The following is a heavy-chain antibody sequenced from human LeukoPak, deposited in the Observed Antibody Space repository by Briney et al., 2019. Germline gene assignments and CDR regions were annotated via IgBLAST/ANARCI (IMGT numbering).Heavy chain of an antibody. CDR1: GFSFSSSW. Sequence: GESLRLSCAASGFSFSSSWKHWVRQAPGRELVWVSRINSDTSSANNADSFKGRLTTSRDNAKNTLYLQMNSLRAEDTAVYYCARTLYSYAYGYWGQGTLVTVSS. J-gene: IGHJ4*02. CDR2: INSDTSSA. D-gene: IGHD5-18*01. CDR3: ARTLYSYAYGY. V-gene: IGHV3-74*01.